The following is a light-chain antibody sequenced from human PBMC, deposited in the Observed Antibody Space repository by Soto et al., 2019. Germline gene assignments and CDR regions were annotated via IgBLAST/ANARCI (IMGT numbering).Light chain of an antibody. V-gene: IGLV1-40*01. CDR3: QSYDSSLSGFYV. CDR2: GNS. CDR1: SSNIGAGYD. J-gene: IGLJ1*01. Sequence: PSVSGAPGQRVTISCTGSSSNIGAGYDVHWYQQLPGTAPKLLIYGNSNRPSGVPDRFSGSKSVTSASLAIPGLQAEDEADYYCQSYDSSLSGFYVFGTGTKVTVL.